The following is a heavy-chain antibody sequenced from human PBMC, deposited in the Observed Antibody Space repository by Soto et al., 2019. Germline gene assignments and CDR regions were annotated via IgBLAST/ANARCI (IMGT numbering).Heavy chain of an antibody. CDR2: INHSGST. D-gene: IGHD3-9*01. J-gene: IGHJ4*02. V-gene: IGHV4-34*01. CDR3: ASRDLYDILTGHPEQIYYFDY. Sequence: QVQLQQWGAGLLKPSETLSLTCAVYGGSFSGYYWSWIRQPPGKGLEWIGEINHSGSTNYNPSLKSRVTISVDTSKNQFSLKLSSVTAADTAVYYCASRDLYDILTGHPEQIYYFDYWGQGTLVTVSS. CDR1: GGSFSGYY.